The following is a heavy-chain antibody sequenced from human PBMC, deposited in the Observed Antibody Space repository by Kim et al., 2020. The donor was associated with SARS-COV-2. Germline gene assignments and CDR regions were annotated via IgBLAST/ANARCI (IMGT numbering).Heavy chain of an antibody. CDR2: ISSSSSYT. V-gene: IGHV3-11*06. D-gene: IGHD3-3*01. CDR1: GFTFSDYY. J-gene: IGHJ3*02. CDR3: ARVNLRTYYDFWGVDAFDI. Sequence: GGSLRLSCAASGFTFSDYYMSWIRQAPGKGLEWVSYISSSSSYTNYADSVKGRFTISRDNAKNSLYLQMNSLRAEDTAVYYCARVNLRTYYDFWGVDAFDIWGQGTMVTVSS.